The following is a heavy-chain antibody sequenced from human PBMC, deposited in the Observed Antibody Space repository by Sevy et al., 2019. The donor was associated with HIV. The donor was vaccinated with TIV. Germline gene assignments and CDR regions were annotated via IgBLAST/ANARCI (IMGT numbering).Heavy chain of an antibody. D-gene: IGHD2-2*01. CDR1: GYTFTSYG. Sequence: ASVKVSCKASGYTFTSYGISWVRQAPGQGLEWMGWISAYNGNTNYAKKLQGRVTMTTDTSTSTAYMELRSLRSDDTAVYYCARAGDIVVVPAANFEYWGQGTLVTVSS. CDR3: ARAGDIVVVPAANFEY. CDR2: ISAYNGNT. V-gene: IGHV1-18*01. J-gene: IGHJ4*02.